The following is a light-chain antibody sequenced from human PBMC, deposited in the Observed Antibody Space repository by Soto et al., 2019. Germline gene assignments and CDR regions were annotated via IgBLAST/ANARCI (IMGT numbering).Light chain of an antibody. CDR2: GAS. CDR1: QSVRSSY. CDR3: QQYGSSGT. Sequence: EIVLTQSPGTLSFSPGERATLSCEASQSVRSSYLAWYQQKPGQAPRLLIYGASSRATGIPDRFSGSGSGTDFTLTISRLEPEDFAVYYCQQYGSSGTCGQGTKVEIK. J-gene: IGKJ1*01. V-gene: IGKV3-20*01.